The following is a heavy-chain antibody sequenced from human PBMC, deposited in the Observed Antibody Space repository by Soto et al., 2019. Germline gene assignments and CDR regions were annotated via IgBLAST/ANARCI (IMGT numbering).Heavy chain of an antibody. J-gene: IGHJ6*03. Sequence: SETLSLTCTVSGGSISSYYWSWIRQPPGRGLEWIGYISYSGSTSYNPSLKSRVTISVDTSKNHFSLKLSSVTAADTAVYYCACRGGGNYFYYYMDVWGKGTTVTVSS. CDR2: ISYSGST. V-gene: IGHV4-59*01. D-gene: IGHD2-15*01. CDR1: GGSISSYY. CDR3: ACRGGGNYFYYYMDV.